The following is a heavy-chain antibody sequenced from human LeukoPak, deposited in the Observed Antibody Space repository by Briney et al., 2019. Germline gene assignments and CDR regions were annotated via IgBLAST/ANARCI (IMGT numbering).Heavy chain of an antibody. D-gene: IGHD2-21*01. CDR2: ISSSGSTI. CDR3: ARDSPNEAILWWSIDY. J-gene: IGHJ4*02. Sequence: LAGGSLRLSCAASGFTFSSYEMNWVRQAPGKGLEWVSYISSSGSTIYYADSVKGRFSISRDNARNSLYLQMNSLRAEDTAVYYCARDSPNEAILWWSIDYWGQGTLVTVSS. V-gene: IGHV3-48*03. CDR1: GFTFSSYE.